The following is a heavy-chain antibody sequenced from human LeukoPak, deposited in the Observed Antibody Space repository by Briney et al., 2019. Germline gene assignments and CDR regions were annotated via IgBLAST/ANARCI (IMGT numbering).Heavy chain of an antibody. CDR2: INPKSGGT. CDR3: ARVRADPTAPHTFDY. Sequence: GASVKVSCKASGYTFTGYYMHWVRQAPGQGLEWMGWINPKSGGTNYAQKFQGRVTMTRDTSISTAYMELSRLRSDDTAVYYCARVRADPTAPHTFDYWGQGTLVTVSS. CDR1: GYTFTGYY. D-gene: IGHD4-17*01. J-gene: IGHJ4*02. V-gene: IGHV1-2*02.